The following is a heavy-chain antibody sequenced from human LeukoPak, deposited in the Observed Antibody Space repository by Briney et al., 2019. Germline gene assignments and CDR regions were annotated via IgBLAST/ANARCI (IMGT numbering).Heavy chain of an antibody. CDR3: ARVDGSYLDY. J-gene: IGHJ4*02. V-gene: IGHV1-69*13. CDR2: IIPIFGTA. D-gene: IGHD1-26*01. Sequence: GASVKVSCKASGYTFTSYGISWVRQTPGQGLEWMGGIIPIFGTANYAQKFQGRVTITADESTSTAYMELSSLRSEDTAVYYCARVDGSYLDYWGQGTLVTVSS. CDR1: GYTFTSYG.